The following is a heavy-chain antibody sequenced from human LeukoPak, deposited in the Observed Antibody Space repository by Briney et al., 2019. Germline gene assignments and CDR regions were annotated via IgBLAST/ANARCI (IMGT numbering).Heavy chain of an antibody. V-gene: IGHV4-59*03. CDR1: GGSISSYY. CDR2: IYYSGGT. CDR3: AAGGYYDSSGTDY. D-gene: IGHD3-22*01. J-gene: IGHJ4*02. Sequence: PSETLSLTCTVSGGSISSYYWSWIRQPPGKRLEWIGYIYYSGGTNYNPSLKSRVTISVEMSKKQSSLKLTSVTAADTAVYYCAAGGYYDSSGTDYWGQGTLVTVSS.